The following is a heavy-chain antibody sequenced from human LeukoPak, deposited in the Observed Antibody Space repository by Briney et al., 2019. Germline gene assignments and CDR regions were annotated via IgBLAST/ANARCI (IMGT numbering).Heavy chain of an antibody. D-gene: IGHD1-26*01. CDR1: GFTFSSYA. CDR2: ITRSSSYI. V-gene: IGHV3-21*01. CDR3: ATSGSGGNYPLDY. Sequence: GGSLRLSCAASGFTFSSYAMNWVRQAPGKGLEWVSSITRSSSYIYYADSVKGRFTISRDNAKNSLFLQENSLRAEDTALYYCATSGSGGNYPLDYWGQGTLVTVSS. J-gene: IGHJ4*02.